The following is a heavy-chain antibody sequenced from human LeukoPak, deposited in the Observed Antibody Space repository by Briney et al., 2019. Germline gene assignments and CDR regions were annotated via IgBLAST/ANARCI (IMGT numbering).Heavy chain of an antibody. CDR2: IDWDDDK. CDR1: GGSFSGYY. CDR3: ARIREGYSSGWYYFDY. D-gene: IGHD6-19*01. V-gene: IGHV2-70*11. Sequence: PSETLSLTCAVYGGSFSGYYWSWIRQPPGKALEWLARIDWDDDKYYSTSLKTRLTISKDTSKNQVVLTMTNMDPVDTATYYCARIREGYSSGWYYFDYWGQGTLVTVSS. J-gene: IGHJ4*02.